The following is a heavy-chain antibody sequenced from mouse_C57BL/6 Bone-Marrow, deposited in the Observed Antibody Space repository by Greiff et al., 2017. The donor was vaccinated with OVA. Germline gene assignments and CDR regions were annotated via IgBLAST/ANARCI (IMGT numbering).Heavy chain of an antibody. J-gene: IGHJ1*03. CDR3: ARGYGSSYGYFDV. Sequence: EVQLQESGGDLVKPGGSLKLSCAASGFTFSSYGMSWVRQTPDKRLEWVATISSGGSYTYYPDSVKGRFTISRDNAKNTLYLQMSSLKSEDTAMYYCARGYGSSYGYFDVWGTGTTVTVSS. CDR2: ISSGGSYT. V-gene: IGHV5-6*01. CDR1: GFTFSSYG. D-gene: IGHD1-1*01.